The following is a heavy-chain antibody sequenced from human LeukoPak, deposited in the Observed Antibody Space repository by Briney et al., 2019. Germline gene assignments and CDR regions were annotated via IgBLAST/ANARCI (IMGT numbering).Heavy chain of an antibody. CDR2: IIPIFGIA. J-gene: IGHJ4*02. D-gene: IGHD3-22*01. Sequence: ASVKGSCKASGGTFSNYAISWVRQAPGQGLEWMGRIIPIFGIANYAQKFQGRVTITADKSTTTAYMDLSSLRSEDTAVYYCARMPYYYDSSGYSTTPYFDYWGQGTLVTVSS. CDR1: GGTFSNYA. CDR3: ARMPYYYDSSGYSTTPYFDY. V-gene: IGHV1-69*04.